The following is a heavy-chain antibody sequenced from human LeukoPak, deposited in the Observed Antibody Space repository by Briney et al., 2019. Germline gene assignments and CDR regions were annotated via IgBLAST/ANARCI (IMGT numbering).Heavy chain of an antibody. CDR1: GFTFSSYA. J-gene: IGHJ3*02. CDR2: ISGSGGST. Sequence: GGSLRLSCAASGFTFSSYAMSWVRQAPGKGLEWVSAISGSGGSTYYADSVKGRFTISRDNSKNTLYLQMNSLRGEDTAVYYCAKGGWEMATIADAFDIWGQGTMVTVSS. D-gene: IGHD5-24*01. CDR3: AKGGWEMATIADAFDI. V-gene: IGHV3-23*01.